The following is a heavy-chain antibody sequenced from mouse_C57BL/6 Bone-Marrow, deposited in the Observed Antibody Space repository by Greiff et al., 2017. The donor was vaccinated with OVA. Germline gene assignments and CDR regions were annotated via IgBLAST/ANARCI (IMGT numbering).Heavy chain of an antibody. V-gene: IGHV5-12*01. CDR1: GFTFSDYY. D-gene: IGHD2-4*01. CDR3: ARPNDYSNYAMDY. CDR2: ISNGGGST. Sequence: EVQLVESGGGLVQPGGSLKLSCAASGFTFSDYYMYWVRQTPEKRLEWVAYISNGGGSTYYPDTVKGRFTISRDNAKNTLYLQMSRLKSEDTAMYYCARPNDYSNYAMDYWGQGTSVTVSS. J-gene: IGHJ4*01.